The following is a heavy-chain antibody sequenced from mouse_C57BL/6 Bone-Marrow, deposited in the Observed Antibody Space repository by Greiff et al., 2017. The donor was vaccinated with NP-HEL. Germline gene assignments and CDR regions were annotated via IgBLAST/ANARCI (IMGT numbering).Heavy chain of an antibody. D-gene: IGHD1-2*01. J-gene: IGHJ1*03. CDR1: GYTFTSYW. V-gene: IGHV1-5*01. CDR2: IYPGNSDT. Sequence: VQLKQSGTVLARPGASVKMSCKTSGYTFTSYWMHWVKQRPGQGLEWIGAIYPGNSDTSYNQKFKGKAKLTAVTSASTAYMELRSLTNEDSAGYYCTRSAGDIWDWYFDVWGTGTTVTVSS. CDR3: TRSAGDIWDWYFDV.